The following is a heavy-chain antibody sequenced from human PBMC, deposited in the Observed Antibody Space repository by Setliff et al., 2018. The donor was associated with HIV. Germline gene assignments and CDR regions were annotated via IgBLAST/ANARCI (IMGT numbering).Heavy chain of an antibody. J-gene: IGHJ4*02. CDR2: IDHSGST. D-gene: IGHD3-10*01. CDR1: GGSFDDYY. V-gene: IGHV4-34*01. CDR3: ARGLNYYGSGSYLPLGY. Sequence: SETLSLTCAVYGGSFDDYYWTWIRQPPGKGLEWIGEIDHSGSTKYHASLKSRVTISIDTSKNQISLKLSSVTAADTAVYYCARGLNYYGSGSYLPLGYWGQGTLVTVSS.